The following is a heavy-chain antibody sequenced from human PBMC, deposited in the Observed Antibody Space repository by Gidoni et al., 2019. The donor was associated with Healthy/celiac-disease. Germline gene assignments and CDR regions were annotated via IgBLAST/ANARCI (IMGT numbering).Heavy chain of an antibody. CDR2: ISSSSSYQ. CDR1: GFPFRCYS. CDR3: ARDQQEIGVADWFDP. Sequence: EVQLVESGGGLVKPGGSLRLSCASSGFPFRCYSMNWVRQAPGKGRGWVSAISSSSSYQYYADSVKGRFTISRDNAKNSLYLQMNSLRAEDTAVYYCARDQQEIGVADWFDPWGQGTLVTVSS. V-gene: IGHV3-21*01. J-gene: IGHJ5*02. D-gene: IGHD3-10*01.